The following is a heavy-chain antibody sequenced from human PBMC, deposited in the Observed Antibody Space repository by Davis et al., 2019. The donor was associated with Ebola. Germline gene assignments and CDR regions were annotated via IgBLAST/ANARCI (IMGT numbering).Heavy chain of an antibody. CDR3: VKDRFTVVVVHGGFDY. V-gene: IGHV3-64D*06. D-gene: IGHD2-15*01. J-gene: IGHJ4*02. Sequence: GGSLRLSCSASGFTFSSYAMHWVRQAPGKGLESVSRISTNGENTYCAESVKGRFTISRDNSKDTLYLQMRSLRTEDTAVYYCVKDRFTVVVVHGGFDYWGQGTLVTVSS. CDR1: GFTFSSYA. CDR2: ISTNGENT.